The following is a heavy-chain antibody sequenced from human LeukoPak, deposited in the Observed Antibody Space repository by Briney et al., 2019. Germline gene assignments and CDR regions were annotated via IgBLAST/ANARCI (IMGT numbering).Heavy chain of an antibody. CDR3: ATKGSYSNAIGMGY. Sequence: ASVMVSCKASGYTFANYYMHWVRQAPGQGLEWMGMINPSGGRTTYAQKFQGRGTMTRDTSTSTLYMELSSLRSEDTAVYYCATKGSYSNAIGMGYWGHGTLVTVSS. D-gene: IGHD1-26*01. V-gene: IGHV1-46*01. J-gene: IGHJ4*01. CDR2: INPSGGRT. CDR1: GYTFANYY.